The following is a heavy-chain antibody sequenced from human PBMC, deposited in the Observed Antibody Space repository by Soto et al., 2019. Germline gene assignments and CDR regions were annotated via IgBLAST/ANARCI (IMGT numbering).Heavy chain of an antibody. D-gene: IGHD1-26*01. CDR2: FDPEEGET. V-gene: IGHV1-24*01. Sequence: QVQLVQSGAEVKKPGASGKVSCKVSGSTLTELSMPWVRQAPGNGLEWMGGFDPEEGETIYAQKFQGRVTMTEDTSTDTAYMELSSLRSEDTAVYYCATEEQEGVSLDYWGQGTLVTVSS. J-gene: IGHJ4*02. CDR1: GSTLTELS. CDR3: ATEEQEGVSLDY.